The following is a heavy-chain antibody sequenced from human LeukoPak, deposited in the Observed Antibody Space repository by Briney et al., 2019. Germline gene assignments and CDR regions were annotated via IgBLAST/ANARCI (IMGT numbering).Heavy chain of an antibody. D-gene: IGHD3-10*01. CDR2: IYYSGST. CDR1: GGSISSYY. CDR3: ARLALLWFGGSNWFDP. V-gene: IGHV4-59*12. J-gene: IGHJ5*02. Sequence: PSETLSLTCTVSGGSISSYYWNWIRQPPGKGLEWIGYIYYSGSTNYNPSLKSRVTISVDTSKNQFSLKLSSVTAADTAVYYCARLALLWFGGSNWFDPWGQGTLVTVSS.